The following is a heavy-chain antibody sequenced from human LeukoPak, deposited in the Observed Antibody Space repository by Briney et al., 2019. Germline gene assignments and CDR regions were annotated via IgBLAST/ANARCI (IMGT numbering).Heavy chain of an antibody. CDR2: ISYDGSNK. V-gene: IGHV3-30*18. CDR3: AKDYYDSSGYILYYYYYGMDV. CDR1: GFTFSSYG. Sequence: GGSLRLSCAASGFTFSSYGMHWVRQASGKGLEWVAVISYDGSNKYYADSVKGRFTISRDNSKNTLYLQMNSLRAEDTAVYYCAKDYYDSSGYILYYYYYGMDVWGQGTTVTVSS. J-gene: IGHJ6*02. D-gene: IGHD3-22*01.